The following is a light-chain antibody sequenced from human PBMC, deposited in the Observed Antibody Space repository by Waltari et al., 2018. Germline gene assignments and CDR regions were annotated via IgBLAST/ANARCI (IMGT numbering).Light chain of an antibody. CDR2: AAS. Sequence: EIVMTQSPASLSVSPGERATLSCRASQSVSSNLAWYQQKPGQAPSLLIYAASTRATGIPARFSGGGSGTEFTLTISSRQSEDFAVYYCQQYNNWPPSITFGQGTRLEIK. J-gene: IGKJ5*01. CDR3: QQYNNWPPSIT. V-gene: IGKV3-15*01. CDR1: QSVSSN.